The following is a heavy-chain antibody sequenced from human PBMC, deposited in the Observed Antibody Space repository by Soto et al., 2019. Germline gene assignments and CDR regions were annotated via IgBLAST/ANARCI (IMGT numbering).Heavy chain of an antibody. V-gene: IGHV3-23*01. D-gene: IGHD3-10*01. CDR1: GFTFSSDA. CDR2: ISGSGSGT. J-gene: IGHJ1*01. Sequence: EVQLLESGGGLVQPGGSLRLSCAASGFTFSSDAMSWVRQAPGKGLEWVSSISGSGSGTYYADSVKGRFTISRDNSKNTLYLKMNSLTAEDTAVYYCAKDLEYYCGPWGQGILVTVSS. CDR3: AKDLEYYCGP.